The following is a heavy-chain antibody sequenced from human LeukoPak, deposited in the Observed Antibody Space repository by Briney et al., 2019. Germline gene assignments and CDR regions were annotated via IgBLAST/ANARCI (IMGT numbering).Heavy chain of an antibody. J-gene: IGHJ5*02. CDR3: AKDVSWNWFDP. CDR2: ISYDGSNK. V-gene: IGHV3-30*18. CDR1: GFTFSTYA. Sequence: GRSLRLSCAASGFTFSTYAMHWVRQAPGKGLEWVAVISYDGSNKYYADSVKGRFTISRDNSKNTLYLQMNTLRAEDTAVYYCAKDVSWNWFDPWGEGTLVTVSS.